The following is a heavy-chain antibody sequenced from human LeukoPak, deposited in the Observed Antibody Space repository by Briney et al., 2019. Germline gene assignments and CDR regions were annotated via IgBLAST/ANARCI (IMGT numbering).Heavy chain of an antibody. CDR1: GFTLSTYG. CDR2: IWYDGSNK. Sequence: PGGSLRLSCAASGFTLSTYGMHWVRQAPGKGLEWVALIWYDGSNKYYADSVKGRFAIPRDNSKNTLFLQMNSLRAEDTAVYYCARENPTCSSTTCYFDYWGQGTLVIVSS. D-gene: IGHD2-2*01. V-gene: IGHV3-33*01. CDR3: ARENPTCSSTTCYFDY. J-gene: IGHJ4*02.